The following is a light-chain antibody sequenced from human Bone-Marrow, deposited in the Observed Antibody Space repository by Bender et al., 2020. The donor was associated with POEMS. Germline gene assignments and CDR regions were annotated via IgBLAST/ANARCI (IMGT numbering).Light chain of an antibody. CDR1: NSNIGSHY. Sequence: QSVLTQPPSTSETPGQRITIFCSGTNSNIGSHYVSWYQQVPGTAPKLLIYGYNNRPSGVPDRFSGSKSGTSASLAITGLQAEDEGDYYCQSYDNSLGGWVFGGGTKLTVL. CDR3: QSYDNSLGGWV. V-gene: IGLV1-40*01. CDR2: GYN. J-gene: IGLJ3*02.